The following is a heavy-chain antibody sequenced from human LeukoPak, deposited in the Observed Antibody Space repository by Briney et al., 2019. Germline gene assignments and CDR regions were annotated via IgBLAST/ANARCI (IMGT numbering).Heavy chain of an antibody. D-gene: IGHD6-19*01. Sequence: EASVKVSCKASGYTFTSYDINWVRQATGQGLEWMGWMNPNSGNTGYAQKFQGRVTITRNTSISTAYMELSSLRSEDTAVYYCASGTISSGWFDYWGQGTLVTVSS. V-gene: IGHV1-8*03. J-gene: IGHJ4*02. CDR1: GYTFTSYD. CDR3: ASGTISSGWFDY. CDR2: MNPNSGNT.